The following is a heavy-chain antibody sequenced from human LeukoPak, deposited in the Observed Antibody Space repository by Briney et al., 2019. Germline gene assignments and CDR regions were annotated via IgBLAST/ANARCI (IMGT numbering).Heavy chain of an antibody. D-gene: IGHD2-2*02. Sequence: GGSLRLSCAASGFTFSSYGMHWVRQAPGKGLEWVAVISYDGSNKYYADSVKGRFTISRDNSKNTLYLQMNSLRAEDTAVYYCATAGVYCSSTSCYSPLFDYWGQGTLVTVSS. V-gene: IGHV3-30*03. CDR3: ATAGVYCSSTSCYSPLFDY. CDR1: GFTFSSYG. J-gene: IGHJ4*02. CDR2: ISYDGSNK.